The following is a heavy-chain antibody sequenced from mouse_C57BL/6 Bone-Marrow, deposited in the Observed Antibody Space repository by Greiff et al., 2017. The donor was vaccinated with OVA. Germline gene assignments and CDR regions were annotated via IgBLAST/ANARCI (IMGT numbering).Heavy chain of an antibody. CDR2: IWSGGST. CDR3: ARLRRPAWFAY. CDR1: GFSLTSYG. D-gene: IGHD1-2*01. J-gene: IGHJ3*01. V-gene: IGHV2-2*01. Sequence: VQLQQSGPGLVQPSQSLSITCTVSGFSLTSYGVHWVRQSPGKGLEWLGVIWSGGSTDYNAAFISRLSISKDNSKSQVFFKMNSLQADDTAIYYCARLRRPAWFAYWGQGTLVTVSA.